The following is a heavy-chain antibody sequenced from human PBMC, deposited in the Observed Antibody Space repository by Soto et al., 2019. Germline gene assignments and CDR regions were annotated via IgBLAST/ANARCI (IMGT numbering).Heavy chain of an antibody. D-gene: IGHD3-10*01. Sequence: AASVKVSFKASGYTFTSYAMHWVRPAPVQRLEWMGWSNAGNGNTKYSQKFQGRVTITRDTSASTAYMELSSLRSEDTAVYYCANRSPKGYYYGMDVWGQGTTVTVSS. J-gene: IGHJ6*02. CDR3: ANRSPKGYYYGMDV. CDR1: GYTFTSYA. V-gene: IGHV1-3*01. CDR2: SNAGNGNT.